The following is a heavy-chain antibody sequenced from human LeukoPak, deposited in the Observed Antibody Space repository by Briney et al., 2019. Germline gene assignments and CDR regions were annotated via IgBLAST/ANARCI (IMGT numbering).Heavy chain of an antibody. V-gene: IGHV3-15*01. CDR1: GYSLINAL. Sequence: GGSLIQAFSVHGYSLINALRATGRQAPGKGLEWVGRIKSKTEGGTTDYAAPVKGRFNISREDSKKTLDLHMNSLKTEGTVLYLLTRLPAWWGQGTLVTVSA. D-gene: IGHD2/OR15-2a*01. CDR2: IKSKTEGGTT. J-gene: IGHJ4*02. CDR3: TRLPAW.